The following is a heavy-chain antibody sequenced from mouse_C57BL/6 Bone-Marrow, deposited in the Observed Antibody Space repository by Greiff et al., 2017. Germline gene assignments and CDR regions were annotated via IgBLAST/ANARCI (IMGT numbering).Heavy chain of an antibody. D-gene: IGHD2-10*01. V-gene: IGHV5-2*01. CDR2: IISDGGST. CDR1: EYEFPSHD. CDR3: AIFLLGAY. Sequence: VKLKESGGGLVQPGESLTLSCESNEYEFPSHDMSWVRTTPEKRLELVAAIISDGGSTYYPDPMAKRLIISRYNTKNTLYLQMSSLRSEDTALYYCAIFLLGAYWGQGTLVTVSA. J-gene: IGHJ3*01.